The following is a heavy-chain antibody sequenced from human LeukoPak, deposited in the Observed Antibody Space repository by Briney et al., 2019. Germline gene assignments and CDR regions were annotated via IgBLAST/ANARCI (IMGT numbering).Heavy chain of an antibody. V-gene: IGHV4-59*01. CDR2: IYYSGSN. Sequence: SENLSFTCTGSGVTISGYYWSWIRQPPGKGLKWIGYIYYSGSNNYNPSLKSRVTISVDTSKNQFSLKPSSVTAADTAVYYCARAVPYYDYMDVWGKGTTVTVSS. J-gene: IGHJ6*03. CDR1: GVTISGYY. CDR3: ARAVPYYDYMDV.